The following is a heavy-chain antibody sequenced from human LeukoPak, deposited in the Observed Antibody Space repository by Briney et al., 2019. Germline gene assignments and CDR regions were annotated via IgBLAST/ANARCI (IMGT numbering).Heavy chain of an antibody. CDR1: GFTFGSYA. Sequence: GGSLRLSCAASGFTFGSYAMHWVRQAPGKGLEYVSAISSNGGSTYYASSVKGRFTISRDYSKNTLYLQMGSLRAEDMAVYYGARDKRDYGDYGGAFDIWGQGTMVTVSS. V-gene: IGHV3-64*01. J-gene: IGHJ3*02. CDR3: ARDKRDYGDYGGAFDI. CDR2: ISSNGGST. D-gene: IGHD4-17*01.